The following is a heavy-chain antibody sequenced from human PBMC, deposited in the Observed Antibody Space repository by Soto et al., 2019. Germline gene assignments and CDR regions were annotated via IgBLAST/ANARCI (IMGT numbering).Heavy chain of an antibody. Sequence: SETLSLTCAVYGGSFSGYYWSWIRQPPGKGVEWIGEINHSGSTNYNPSLNSRVTISVDTSKNQFSLKLSSVTAADTAVYYCARDGSGYYGPGSDYYYGMDVWGQGTTVTVSS. CDR2: INHSGST. V-gene: IGHV4-34*01. CDR3: ARDGSGYYGPGSDYYYGMDV. J-gene: IGHJ6*02. D-gene: IGHD3-10*01. CDR1: GGSFSGYY.